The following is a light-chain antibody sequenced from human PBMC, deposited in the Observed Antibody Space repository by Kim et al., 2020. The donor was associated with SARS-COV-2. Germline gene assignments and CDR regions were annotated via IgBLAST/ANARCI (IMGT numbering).Light chain of an antibody. CDR3: QVWTSTTAV. Sequence: VALGQTASITCGGNNSGTYNVHWYQLKPGQAPVMVIYRDDNRPSGIPERFSGSNSGHTATLTIRRAQSGDEADYYCQVWTSTTAVFGTGTKVTVL. CDR2: RDD. V-gene: IGLV3-9*01. CDR1: NSGTYN. J-gene: IGLJ1*01.